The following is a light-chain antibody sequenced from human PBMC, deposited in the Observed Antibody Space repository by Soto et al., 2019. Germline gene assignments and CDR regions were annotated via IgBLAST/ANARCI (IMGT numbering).Light chain of an antibody. J-gene: IGLJ2*01. V-gene: IGLV1-44*01. Sequence: QPVLTQPPSASGTPGQRVTISCSGSSSNIGTNAVNWYQQLPGTAPKLLIYNNNQRPSGVPDRFSGTKSGTSASLAISGLQSEDEANYYCAPCDDSLDVPVFGGGTKVTVL. CDR1: SSNIGTNA. CDR3: APCDDSLDVPV. CDR2: NNN.